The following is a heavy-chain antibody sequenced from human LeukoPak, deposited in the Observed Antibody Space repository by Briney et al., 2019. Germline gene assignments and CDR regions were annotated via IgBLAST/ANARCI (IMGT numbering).Heavy chain of an antibody. V-gene: IGHV1-69*05. D-gene: IGHD2-2*01. CDR1: GGTFSSYA. Sequence: SVKVSCKASGGTFSSYAISWVRQAPGQVLEWMGGIIPIFGTANYAQKFQGRVTITTDESTSTAYMELSSLRSEDTAVYYCARWGHCSSTSCYPEWFDPWGQGTLVTVSS. CDR2: IIPIFGTA. J-gene: IGHJ5*02. CDR3: ARWGHCSSTSCYPEWFDP.